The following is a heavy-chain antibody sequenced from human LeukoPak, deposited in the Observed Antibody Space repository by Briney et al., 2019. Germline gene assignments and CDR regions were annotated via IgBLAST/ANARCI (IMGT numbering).Heavy chain of an antibody. CDR2: ISSSSSYI. J-gene: IGHJ6*02. V-gene: IGHV3-21*01. D-gene: IGHD2-8*01. CDR1: GFTFSSYS. CDR3: ARDVLMVYATYGMDV. Sequence: GGSLGLSCAASGFTFSSYSMNWVRQAPGKGLEWVSSISSSSSYIYYADSVKGRFTISSDNAKNSLYLQMNSLRAEDTAVYYCARDVLMVYATYGMDVWGQGTTVTVSS.